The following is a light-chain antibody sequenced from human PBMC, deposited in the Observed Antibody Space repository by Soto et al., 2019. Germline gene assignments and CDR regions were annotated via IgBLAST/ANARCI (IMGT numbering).Light chain of an antibody. J-gene: IGKJ1*01. Sequence: EIVMTQSPATLSVSPGERATLSCRASQSVSNNYLAWYQQKPGQAPRLLIYGASTRATGIPARFSGSGSGTEFTLTISSLQSGDFAVYYCQQYADWPRTFGQGTKVDIK. CDR2: GAS. CDR3: QQYADWPRT. V-gene: IGKV3-15*01. CDR1: QSVSNN.